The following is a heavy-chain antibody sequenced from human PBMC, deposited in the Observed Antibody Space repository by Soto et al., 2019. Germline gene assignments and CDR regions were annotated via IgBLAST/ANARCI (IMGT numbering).Heavy chain of an antibody. V-gene: IGHV4-34*01. CDR3: VRGRILRLRFGDFDS. J-gene: IGHJ4*02. CDR1: GGSFTFSGYY. Sequence: LSLTCTVYGGSFTFSGYYWSWIRQPPGKGLEWIGEINHIGTTKYNPSLESRVTIPLDTSKNHFSLDLTSVTAADTAVYYCVRGRILRLRFGDFDSWGQGTLVTVSS. D-gene: IGHD5-12*01. CDR2: INHIGTT.